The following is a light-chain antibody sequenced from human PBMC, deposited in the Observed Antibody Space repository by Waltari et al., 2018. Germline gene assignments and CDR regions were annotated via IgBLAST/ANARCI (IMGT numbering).Light chain of an antibody. CDR2: SNN. J-gene: IGLJ3*02. Sequence: QPILTQSPSASGTPGQRVTISCSGSNSNIGRNAVNWYQQLPGTAPKFLIYSNNQRPAGVPDLFSASKSGTSASLAISGLQSEDEADYYCATWDGSLNCRVFGGGTKLTVL. V-gene: IGLV1-44*01. CDR1: NSNIGRNA. CDR3: ATWDGSLNCRV.